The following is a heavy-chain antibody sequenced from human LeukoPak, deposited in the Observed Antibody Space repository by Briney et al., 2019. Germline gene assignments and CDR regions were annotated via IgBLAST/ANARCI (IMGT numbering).Heavy chain of an antibody. CDR2: IYYSGST. CDR3: ARGDSRTWSVKI. D-gene: IGHD6-13*01. V-gene: IGHV4-30-4*01. CDR1: GGSISRGDYY. J-gene: IGHJ4*02. Sequence: SQTLSLTCTVSGGSISRGDYYWSWIRQPPGKGLEWIAYIYYSGSTSYNPSLKSRVTISVDTSKNQFSLRLNSVTAADTAVYYCARGDSRTWSVKIWGQGTLVTVSS.